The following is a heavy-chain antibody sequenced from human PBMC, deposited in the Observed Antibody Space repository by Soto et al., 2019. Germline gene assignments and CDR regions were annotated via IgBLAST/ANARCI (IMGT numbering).Heavy chain of an antibody. J-gene: IGHJ3*02. CDR2: IKQDGSEK. Sequence: EVQLVESGGGLVQPGGSLRLSCAASGFTFSSYWMSWVRQAPGKGLEWVANIKQDGSEKYYVDSVKGRFTISRDNAKNSLYLQMNRLRAEDTAVYYCARGDEFWSGYREDAFDIWGQGTMVTVSS. CDR1: GFTFSSYW. CDR3: ARGDEFWSGYREDAFDI. D-gene: IGHD3-3*01. V-gene: IGHV3-7*01.